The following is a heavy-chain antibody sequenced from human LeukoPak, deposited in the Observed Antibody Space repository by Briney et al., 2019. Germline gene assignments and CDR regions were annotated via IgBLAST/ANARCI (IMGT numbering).Heavy chain of an antibody. D-gene: IGHD3-22*01. V-gene: IGHV1-2*02. J-gene: IGHJ4*02. CDR1: GYTFTRYY. Sequence: ASVKVSCKASGYTFTRYYMHWVRQAPGQGLGWMGWINANSGDTKYAQKFQGRVTMTRDTSISTAYMELSRLRSDDTAMYYCAREISGYSDYWGQGTLVTVSS. CDR2: INANSGDT. CDR3: AREISGYSDY.